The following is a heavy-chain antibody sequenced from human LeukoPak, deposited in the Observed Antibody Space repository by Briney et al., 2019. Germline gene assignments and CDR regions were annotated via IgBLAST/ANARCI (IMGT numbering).Heavy chain of an antibody. CDR1: GYNFTSYW. CDR3: ARGHHVVVATATWASDAFDL. CDR2: IYPGDSDS. Sequence: GESLKISCKGSGYNFTSYWIGWVRQMPGKGLEWMGIIYPGDSDSRLSPSLQVQVTISADKSISTAYLQWNSLKASDTAMYYCARGHHVVVATATWASDAFDLWGQGQWSPSLQ. V-gene: IGHV5-51*01. J-gene: IGHJ3*01. D-gene: IGHD2-21*02.